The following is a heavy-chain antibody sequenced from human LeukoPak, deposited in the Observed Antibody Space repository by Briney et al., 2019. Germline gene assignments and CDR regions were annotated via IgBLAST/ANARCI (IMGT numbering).Heavy chain of an antibody. CDR1: GYSFNNYW. CDR2: IYPGDSDT. D-gene: IGHD4-23*01. Sequence: GESLKISCRGSGYSFNNYWIGWVRQMPGKGLEWMGIIYPGDSDTRYSPSFQGQVTISADKSMSTAYLQWSSLKASDTAMYYCARLLGYGGNSRLFAFDFWGQGKMVTVSS. CDR3: ARLLGYGGNSRLFAFDF. V-gene: IGHV5-51*01. J-gene: IGHJ3*01.